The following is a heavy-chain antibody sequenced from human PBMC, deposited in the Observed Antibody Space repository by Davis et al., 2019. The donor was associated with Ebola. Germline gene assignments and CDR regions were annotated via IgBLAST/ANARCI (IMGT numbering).Heavy chain of an antibody. CDR2: IYHSGST. J-gene: IGHJ5*02. Sequence: MPSETLSLTCTVSGGSISSGGYYWSWIRQHPGKGLEWIGYIYHSGSTYYNPSLKSRVTISVDRSKNQFSLKLSSVTAADTAVYYCARHLIVAPWGYDPWGQGTLVTVSS. D-gene: IGHD3-22*01. V-gene: IGHV4-39*01. CDR3: ARHLIVAPWGYDP. CDR1: GGSISSGGYY.